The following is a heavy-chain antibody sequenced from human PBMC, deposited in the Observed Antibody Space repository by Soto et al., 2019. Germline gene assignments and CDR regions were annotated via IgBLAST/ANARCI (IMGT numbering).Heavy chain of an antibody. CDR1: GFTFSSYS. V-gene: IGHV3-21*01. CDR2: ISSSSYI. D-gene: IGHD3-22*01. Sequence: NPGGSLRLSCAASGFTFSSYSMNWVRQAPGKGLEWVSSISSSSYIYYADSVKGRFTISRDNAKNSLYLQMNSLRAEDTAVYYCARGRRARPYYYDSSGFLAHWGQGTLVTVSS. J-gene: IGHJ4*02. CDR3: ARGRRARPYYYDSSGFLAH.